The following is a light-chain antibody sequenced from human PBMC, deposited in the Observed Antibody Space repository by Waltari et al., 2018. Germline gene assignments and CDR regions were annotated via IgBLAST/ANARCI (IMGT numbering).Light chain of an antibody. CDR2: WAS. CDR3: QQYYSTPWT. Sequence: DIVMTQSPDSLAGSLGERATINCKSSQRVLYSSNNKNYLAWYQKKPGQPPKLLIYWASTRESGVPDRFSGSGSGTDFTLTISSLQAEDVAVYYCQQYYSTPWTFGQGTKVEIK. J-gene: IGKJ1*01. V-gene: IGKV4-1*01. CDR1: QRVLYSSNNKNY.